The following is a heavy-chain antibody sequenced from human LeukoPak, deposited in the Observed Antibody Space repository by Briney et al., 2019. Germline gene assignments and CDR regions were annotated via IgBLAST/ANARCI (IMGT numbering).Heavy chain of an antibody. V-gene: IGHV1-69*13. D-gene: IGHD3-22*01. J-gene: IGHJ4*02. CDR3: ARGNYFDSSGYYYYDY. CDR1: GDSFTSFA. Sequence: SVKVSCKVSGDSFTSFAIAWVRQAPGQGLEWMGGIIPILGTPAYAQRLQGRVTITADDSTSTAYMELNSLKSGDTAIYYCARGNYFDSSGYYYYDYWGQGTLVTVSS. CDR2: IIPILGTP.